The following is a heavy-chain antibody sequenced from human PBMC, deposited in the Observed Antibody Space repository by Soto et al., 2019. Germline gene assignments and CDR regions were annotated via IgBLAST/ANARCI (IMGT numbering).Heavy chain of an antibody. V-gene: IGHV1-69*13. J-gene: IGHJ4*02. Sequence: ASVKVSCKASGGTFSSYAISWVRQAPGQGLEWMGGIIPIFGTANYAQKFQGRVTITADESTSTAYMELSSLRSEDTAVYYCARAIRRYGSGSYYPYYFDYWGQGTLVTVSS. CDR2: IIPIFGTA. CDR3: ARAIRRYGSGSYYPYYFDY. CDR1: GGTFSSYA. D-gene: IGHD3-10*01.